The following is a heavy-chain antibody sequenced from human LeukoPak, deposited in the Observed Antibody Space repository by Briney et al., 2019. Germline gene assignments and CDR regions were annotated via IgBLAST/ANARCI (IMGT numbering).Heavy chain of an antibody. CDR3: ARVGSDRDFWSGYVYYYYYMDV. V-gene: IGHV3-48*04. J-gene: IGHJ6*03. D-gene: IGHD3-3*01. Sequence: PGGSLRLSCAASGFTFSSYSMNWVRQAPGKGLEWVSYISSSSSTIYYADSVKGRFTISRDNAKNSLYLRMNSLRAEDTAVYYCARVGSDRDFWSGYVYYYYYMDVWGKGTTVTVSS. CDR2: ISSSSSTI. CDR1: GFTFSSYS.